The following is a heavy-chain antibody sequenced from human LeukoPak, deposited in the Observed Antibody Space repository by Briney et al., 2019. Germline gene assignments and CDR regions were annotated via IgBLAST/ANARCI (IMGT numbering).Heavy chain of an antibody. CDR1: GGSFSGYY. D-gene: IGHD2-2*01. J-gene: IGHJ6*02. CDR2: INHSGRT. CDR3: ARDKGYCSSTSCPPVGYYYYYGMDV. V-gene: IGHV4-34*01. Sequence: PSETLSLTCAVYGGSFSGYYWSWIRQPPGKGLEWIGEINHSGRTNYNPSLKSRVTISVDTSKNQFSLKLSSVTAADTAVYYCARDKGYCSSTSCPPVGYYYYYGMDVWRQGTTVTVSS.